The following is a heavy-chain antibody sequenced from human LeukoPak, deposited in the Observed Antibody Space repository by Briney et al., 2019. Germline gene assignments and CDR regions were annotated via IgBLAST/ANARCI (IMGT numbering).Heavy chain of an antibody. J-gene: IGHJ4*02. Sequence: SETLSLTCTVSGASISSYYWSWIRRPPGKGLEWIGYIYYIGSTNYNPSLKSRVTISVDTSKDQFSLRLSSVTAADTAVYYCAREVASTGYFHFDSWGQGTLVTVSS. CDR1: GASISSYY. CDR3: AREVASTGYFHFDS. V-gene: IGHV4-59*01. CDR2: IYYIGST. D-gene: IGHD6-13*01.